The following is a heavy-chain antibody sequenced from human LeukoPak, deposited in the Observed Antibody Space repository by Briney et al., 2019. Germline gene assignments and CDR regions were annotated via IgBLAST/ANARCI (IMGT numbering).Heavy chain of an antibody. CDR3: ANRGRMAVAPYYFDY. CDR1: GFTFSSYA. J-gene: IGHJ4*02. D-gene: IGHD6-19*01. Sequence: GGSLRLPCAASGFTFSSYAMSWVRQAPGKGLEWVSTISGNGGTTYYADSVKGRFTISRDNSKNTVYLQMNSLRAEDTALYYCANRGRMAVAPYYFDYWGQGTLVTVSS. V-gene: IGHV3-23*01. CDR2: ISGNGGTT.